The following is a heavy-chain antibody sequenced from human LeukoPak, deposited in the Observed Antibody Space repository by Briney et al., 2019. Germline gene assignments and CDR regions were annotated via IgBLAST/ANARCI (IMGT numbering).Heavy chain of an antibody. CDR3: AKGGLPRGYYSGMDV. D-gene: IGHD3-22*01. Sequence: GGSLRLSCAASGFTFSSYAMSWVRQAPGKGLEWVSAISGSGGSTYYADSVKGRFTISRDNSKNTLYLQLNSLRAEDTVVYYCAKGGLPRGYYSGMDVWGQGTTVTVSS. V-gene: IGHV3-23*01. CDR1: GFTFSSYA. CDR2: ISGSGGST. J-gene: IGHJ6*02.